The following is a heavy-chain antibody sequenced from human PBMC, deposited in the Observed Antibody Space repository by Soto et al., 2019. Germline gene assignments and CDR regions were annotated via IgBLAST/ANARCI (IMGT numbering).Heavy chain of an antibody. CDR1: GFTFTSSA. D-gene: IGHD3-16*01. CDR3: AATKPPYTGFQHFDY. V-gene: IGHV1-58*01. Sequence: GASVKVSCKASGFTFTSSAVQWVRQARGQRLEWIGWIVVGSGNTNYAQKFQERVTITRDMSTSTAYMELSSLRSEDAAVYYCAATKPPYTGFQHFDYWGQGTLVTVSS. J-gene: IGHJ4*02. CDR2: IVVGSGNT.